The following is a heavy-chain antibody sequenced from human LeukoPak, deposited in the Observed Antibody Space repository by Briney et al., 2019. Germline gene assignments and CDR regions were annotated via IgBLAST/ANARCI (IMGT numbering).Heavy chain of an antibody. D-gene: IGHD2-2*01. J-gene: IGHJ4*02. Sequence: SVKVSCKASGGTFSSYAISWVRQAPGQGLEWMGGIIPIFGTANYAQKFQGRVTITADESTSTAYMELSSLRSEDTAVYYCASLPLRYCSSTSCYGLYYWGQGTLFTVSS. CDR2: IIPIFGTA. CDR1: GGTFSSYA. CDR3: ASLPLRYCSSTSCYGLYY. V-gene: IGHV1-69*13.